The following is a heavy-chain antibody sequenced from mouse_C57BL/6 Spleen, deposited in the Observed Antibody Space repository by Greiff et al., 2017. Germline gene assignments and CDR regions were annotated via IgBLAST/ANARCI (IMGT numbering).Heavy chain of an antibody. V-gene: IGHV1-26*01. Sequence: VQLQQSGPELVKPGASVKISCKASGYTFTDYYMNWVKQSHGKSLEWIGDINPNNGGTSYNQKFKGKATLTVDKSSSTAYMELRSLTSEDSAVYYCGSSITTENDFDYWGQGTTLTVSS. CDR2: INPNNGGT. D-gene: IGHD1-1*01. CDR3: GSSITTENDFDY. CDR1: GYTFTDYY. J-gene: IGHJ2*01.